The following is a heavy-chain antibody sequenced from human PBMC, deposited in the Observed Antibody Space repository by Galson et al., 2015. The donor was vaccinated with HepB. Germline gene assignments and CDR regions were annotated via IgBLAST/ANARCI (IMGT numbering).Heavy chain of an antibody. CDR3: VFLRGNDLKPLDY. D-gene: IGHD5-12*01. CDR2: ISSSSTTI. CDR1: TFIFSTYS. J-gene: IGHJ4*02. V-gene: IGHV3-48*04. Sequence: SLRLSCAASTFIFSTYSMNWVRQAPGKGLEWVSYISSSSTTIYYADSVKGRFTISRDNAKNSLYLQMNSLRAKDTAVYYCVFLRGNDLKPLDYWGQGTLVTVSS.